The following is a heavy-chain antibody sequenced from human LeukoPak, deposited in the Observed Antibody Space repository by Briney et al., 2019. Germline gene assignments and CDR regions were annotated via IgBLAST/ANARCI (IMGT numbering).Heavy chain of an antibody. D-gene: IGHD3-22*01. CDR3: ARHRMYYYDSSGRGVADAFDI. CDR1: GGSISSSSYY. CDR2: IYYSGST. J-gene: IGHJ3*02. V-gene: IGHV4-39*01. Sequence: SETLSLTCTVSGGSISSSSYYWGWIRQPPGKGLEWLGSIYYSGSTYYNPSLRSRVTISVDTSKNQFSLKLSSVTAADTAVYYCARHRMYYYDSSGRGVADAFDIWGQGTMVTVSS.